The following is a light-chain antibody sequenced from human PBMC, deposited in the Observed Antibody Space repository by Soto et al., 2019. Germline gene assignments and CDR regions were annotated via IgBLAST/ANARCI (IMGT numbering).Light chain of an antibody. V-gene: IGKV3-11*01. CDR3: LQRNTLWT. CDR2: DAS. Sequence: VVLTQSPATLSLSPGERATLSCRASRSVTGYLAWYQQKPGQAPRLLVYDASYRAAGIPARFSGSGSGTDFTLTISSLEPEDFAVYYCLQRNTLWTLGQGTRVEVK. CDR1: RSVTGY. J-gene: IGKJ1*01.